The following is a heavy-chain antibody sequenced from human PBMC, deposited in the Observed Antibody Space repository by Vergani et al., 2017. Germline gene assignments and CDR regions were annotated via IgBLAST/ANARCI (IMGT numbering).Heavy chain of an antibody. CDR1: GGSFNTFY. V-gene: IGHV4-59*01. D-gene: IGHD3-10*01. Sequence: QVQLAESGPGLVKPSETLSLTCTVSGGSFNTFYWSWIRQPPGKGLEWIGYVFHSGSTNYSPSLKSRVTISLDTSKSQFSLRLTSVTAADTAVYYCARELSYYYGSGSDDYNPYYYEGMDVWGPGP. CDR2: VFHSGST. CDR3: ARELSYYYGSGSDDYNPYYYEGMDV. J-gene: IGHJ6*02.